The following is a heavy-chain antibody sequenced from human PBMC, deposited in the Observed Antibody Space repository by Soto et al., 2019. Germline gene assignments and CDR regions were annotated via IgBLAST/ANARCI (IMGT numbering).Heavy chain of an antibody. V-gene: IGHV4-59*01. CDR3: AREDYGDYDDYYGLDV. CDR1: GGCISTNY. Sequence: AKKTLSLNSTVLGGCISTNYWSWIRQPPGKGLEWIGYIYYSGSTTYNPSLKSQVTISIDTSKNQFSLKLNSVTAADTVVYYCAREDYGDYDDYYGLDVWGQGTTVTVSS. CDR2: IYYSGST. D-gene: IGHD4-17*01. J-gene: IGHJ6*02.